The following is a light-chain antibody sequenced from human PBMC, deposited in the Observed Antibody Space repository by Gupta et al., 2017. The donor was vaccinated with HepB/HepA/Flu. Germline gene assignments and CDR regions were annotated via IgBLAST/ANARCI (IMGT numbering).Light chain of an antibody. CDR2: DAS. Sequence: QSTVTLSLSPGERATLSCRASQNVNNYLAWYQHKPGQAPRLLIYDASNRATGIPDRFSGSGSGTDLTLTISSLEAEDFAVYYCQQRGHGSSFGQGTKLEIK. CDR1: QNVNNY. J-gene: IGKJ2*04. V-gene: IGKV3-11*01. CDR3: QQRGHGSS.